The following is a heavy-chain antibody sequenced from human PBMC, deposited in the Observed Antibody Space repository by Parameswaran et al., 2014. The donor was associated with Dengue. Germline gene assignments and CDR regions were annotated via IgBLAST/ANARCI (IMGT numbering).Heavy chain of an antibody. J-gene: IGHJ6*02. D-gene: IGHD2-15*01. CDR3: ARVNCSGGSCYSESYYYYYGMDV. Sequence: WIRQPPGRGLEWVSGINWNGGSTGYADSVKGRFTISRDNAKNSLYLQMNSLRAEDTALYHCARVNCSGGSCYSESYYYYYGMDVWGQGTTVTVSS. V-gene: IGHV3-20*01. CDR2: INWNGGST.